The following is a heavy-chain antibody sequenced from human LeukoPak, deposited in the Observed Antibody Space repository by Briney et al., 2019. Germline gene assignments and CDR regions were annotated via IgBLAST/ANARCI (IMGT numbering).Heavy chain of an antibody. CDR1: GDILTELS. V-gene: IGHV1-24*01. CDR3: ATLVVPAAKRGV. CDR2: FDPAAGTT. Sequence: ASVKVSCKVSGDILTELSIHWVRQTPGKGFEWMGGFDPAAGTTVYAQTFQDRIITTEDTSTGTTYVELGSLTSDDTAIYYCATLVVPAAKRGVWGQGTLVTVSS. D-gene: IGHD2-2*01. J-gene: IGHJ1*01.